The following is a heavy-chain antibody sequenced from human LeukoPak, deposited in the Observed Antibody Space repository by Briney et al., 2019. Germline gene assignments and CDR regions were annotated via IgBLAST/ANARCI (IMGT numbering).Heavy chain of an antibody. CDR2: VSYDGCSK. CDR1: GFAFSSYA. V-gene: IGHV3-30-3*01. Sequence: GGSVRLSCAASGFAFSSYAMHWVRQGPGKGLEWVALVSYDGCSKYYADSVKGRITISRDNSKNTLHLQMNSLRTEDTAVYYCARVKGGIAAAGNYFDYWGQGTLVTVSS. J-gene: IGHJ4*02. D-gene: IGHD6-13*01. CDR3: ARVKGGIAAAGNYFDY.